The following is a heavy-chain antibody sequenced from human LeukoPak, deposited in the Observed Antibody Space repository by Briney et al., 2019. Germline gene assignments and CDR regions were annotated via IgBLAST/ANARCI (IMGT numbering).Heavy chain of an antibody. CDR2: INHSGST. Sequence: PSETLSLTCAVYGGSFSGYYWSWIRQPPGKGLEWIGEINHSGSTNYNPSLKSRVTISVDTSKNQFSLKLSSVTAADTAVYYCVRDSSNYYGSGSYAYWGQGTLVTVSS. CDR3: VRDSSNYYGSGSYAY. J-gene: IGHJ4*02. D-gene: IGHD3-10*01. V-gene: IGHV4-34*01. CDR1: GGSFSGYY.